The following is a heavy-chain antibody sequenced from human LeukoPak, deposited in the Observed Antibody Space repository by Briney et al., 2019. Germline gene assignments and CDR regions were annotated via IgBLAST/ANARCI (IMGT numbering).Heavy chain of an antibody. CDR3: ARDWGVGGRPGYMDV. CDR1: GGSISVFY. V-gene: IGHV4-59*01. J-gene: IGHJ6*03. Sequence: SETLSLTCTVSGGSISVFYWSWIRQPPGKGLEWIGYIYYSGSTNYNPSLKSRVTISVDASKNQFSLKLSSVTAADTAVYFCARDWGVGGRPGYMDVWGKGTTVTVSS. CDR2: IYYSGST. D-gene: IGHD6-6*01.